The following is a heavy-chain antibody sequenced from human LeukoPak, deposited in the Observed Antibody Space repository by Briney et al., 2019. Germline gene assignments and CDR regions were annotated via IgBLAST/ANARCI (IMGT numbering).Heavy chain of an antibody. CDR1: GFTFSNSW. CDR2: INQDGSDK. D-gene: IGHD4-23*01. Sequence: PGGSLRLSCAASGFTFSNSWMTWVRQAPGKGLEWVANINQDGSDKHYVESLKGRFTISRDNAKNSLLLQMNSLRVEDTAMYYCAKDRAYGGNGIAYWGQGTLVTVSS. J-gene: IGHJ4*02. CDR3: AKDRAYGGNGIAY. V-gene: IGHV3-7*05.